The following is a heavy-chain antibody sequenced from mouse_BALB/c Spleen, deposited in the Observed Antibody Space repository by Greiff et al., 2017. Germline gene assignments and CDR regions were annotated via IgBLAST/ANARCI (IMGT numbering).Heavy chain of an antibody. Sequence: VHLVESGPGLVAPSQSLSITCTVSGFSLTSYGVHWVRQPPGKGLEWLGVIWAGGSTNYNSALMSRLSISKDNSKSQVFLKMNSLQTDDTAMYYCASLNFSWFAYWGQGTLVTVSA. J-gene: IGHJ3*01. CDR1: GFSLTSYG. D-gene: IGHD1-3*01. CDR2: IWAGGST. CDR3: ASLNFSWFAY. V-gene: IGHV2-9*02.